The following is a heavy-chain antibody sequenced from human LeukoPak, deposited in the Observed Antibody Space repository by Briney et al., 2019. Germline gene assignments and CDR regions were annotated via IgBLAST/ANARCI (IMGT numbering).Heavy chain of an antibody. D-gene: IGHD5-18*01. CDR2: ISAYNGNT. Sequence: GASVKVSCKASGYTFTNYGISWVRQAPGQGLEWMGWISAYNGNTNYAQKLQGRVTMTTDTSTSTAYMELRSLRSDDTAVYYCARVNTAMVTRWFDPWGQGTLVTVSS. CDR1: GYTFTNYG. V-gene: IGHV1-18*01. CDR3: ARVNTAMVTRWFDP. J-gene: IGHJ5*02.